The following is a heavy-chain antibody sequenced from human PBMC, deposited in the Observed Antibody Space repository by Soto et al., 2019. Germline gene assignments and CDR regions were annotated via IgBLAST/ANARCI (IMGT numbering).Heavy chain of an antibody. V-gene: IGHV1-18*01. J-gene: IGHJ4*02. CDR3: ARDGAGGSGWLTFDY. CDR2: ISAYNGNT. Sequence: ASVKVSCKASGYTFTSYGISWVRQAPRQGLEWMGWISAYNGNTNYAQKLQGRVTMTTDTSTSTAYMKMRSLRSDVTAVYYCARDGAGGSGWLTFDYWAREPWSPSPQ. D-gene: IGHD6-19*01. CDR1: GYTFTSYG.